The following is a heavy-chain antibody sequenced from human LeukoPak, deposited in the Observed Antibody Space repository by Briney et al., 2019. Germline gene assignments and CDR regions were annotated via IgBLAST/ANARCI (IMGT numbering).Heavy chain of an antibody. V-gene: IGHV4-31*03. D-gene: IGHD6-6*01. CDR2: IYYSGST. J-gene: IGHJ4*02. CDR3: ARELGIAARRPDRYFDY. Sequence: SETLSLTCTVSGGSISSGGYYWSWIRQHPGKGLEWIGYIYYSGSTYYNPSLKSRVTISVDTSKNQFSLKLSSVTAADTAVYYCARELGIAARRPDRYFDYWGQGTLVTVTS. CDR1: GGSISSGGYY.